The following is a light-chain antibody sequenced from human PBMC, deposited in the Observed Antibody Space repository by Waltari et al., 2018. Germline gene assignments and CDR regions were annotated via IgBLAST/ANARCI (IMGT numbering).Light chain of an antibody. J-gene: IGKJ1*01. Sequence: DIVMTQSPATLSVSPGERSTLSYRASQSISRSLVWYQQKPGPAPRLLISSASMRATGVPFRFSGSGSGTEFTLTISNIQSEDFAVYYCQQYNTWPPWTFGQGTKVEF. V-gene: IGKV3D-15*03. CDR2: SAS. CDR1: QSISRS. CDR3: QQYNTWPPWT.